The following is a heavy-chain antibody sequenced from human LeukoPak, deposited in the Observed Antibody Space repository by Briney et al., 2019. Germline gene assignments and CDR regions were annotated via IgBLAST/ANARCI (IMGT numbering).Heavy chain of an antibody. J-gene: IGHJ4*02. CDR1: GGSILGSTYY. CDR2: IYHSGST. V-gene: IGHV4-39*01. D-gene: IGHD6-19*01. Sequence: SETLSLTCTVSGGSILGSTYYWAWIRQPPGKGLERIGSIYHSGSTYYNPSLKSRVTISVDTSKNQFSLKLSSVTAADTAVYYCARHLSSGWSDYWGQGTLVTVS. CDR3: ARHLSSGWSDY.